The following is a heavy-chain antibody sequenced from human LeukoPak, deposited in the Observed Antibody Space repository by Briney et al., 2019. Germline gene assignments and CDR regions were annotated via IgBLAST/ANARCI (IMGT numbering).Heavy chain of an antibody. CDR1: GYTLTELS. Sequence: ASVKVSCKVSGYTLTELSMHWVRQAPGKGLEWMGGFDPEDGETIYAQKFQGRVTMTEDTSTDTAYMELSSLRSEDTAVYYCATAGAMVRGVIIQPPFDYWGQGTLVTVSS. CDR2: FDPEDGET. CDR3: ATAGAMVRGVIIQPPFDY. V-gene: IGHV1-24*01. J-gene: IGHJ4*02. D-gene: IGHD3-10*01.